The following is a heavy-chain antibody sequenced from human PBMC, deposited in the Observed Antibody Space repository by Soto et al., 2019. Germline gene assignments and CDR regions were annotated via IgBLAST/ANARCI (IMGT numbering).Heavy chain of an antibody. CDR1: GYTFTSYA. V-gene: IGHV1-3*01. Sequence: ASVKVSCKASGYTFTSYAMHWVRQAPGQRLEWMGWINAGNGNTKYSQKFQGRVTITRDTSASTAYMELSSLRSEDTAVYYCARDHGSSWVIYYYYYGMEVWGQGTTVTVSS. CDR3: ARDHGSSWVIYYYYYGMEV. D-gene: IGHD6-13*01. CDR2: INAGNGNT. J-gene: IGHJ6*02.